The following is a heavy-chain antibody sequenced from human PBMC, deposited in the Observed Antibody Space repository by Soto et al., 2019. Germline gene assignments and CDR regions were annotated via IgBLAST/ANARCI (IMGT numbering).Heavy chain of an antibody. CDR1: GSSISSAYY. CDR2: VFHSGTT. Sequence: PSETLSLTCSVSGSSISSAYYWGWVRQPPGKGLEWIASVFHSGTTYYSPSLMSRVTVSLDTSKGQFSLKLSSVTAADTAVYYCASDFWTGYPLFDLWGQGALVTVSS. D-gene: IGHD3-3*01. CDR3: ASDFWTGYPLFDL. J-gene: IGHJ4*02. V-gene: IGHV4-38-2*02.